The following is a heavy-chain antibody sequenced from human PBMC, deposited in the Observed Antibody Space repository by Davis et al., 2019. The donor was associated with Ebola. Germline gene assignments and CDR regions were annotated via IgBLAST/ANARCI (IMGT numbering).Heavy chain of an antibody. CDR3: ARGLWQWLAHDAFDI. D-gene: IGHD6-19*01. CDR1: GFTFSSYS. J-gene: IGHJ3*02. Sequence: GESLKISCAASGFTFSSYSMNWVRQAPGKGLEWVSYISSSSSTIYYADSVKGRFTISRDNAKNSLYLQMNSLRAEDTAVYYCARGLWQWLAHDAFDIWGQGTMVTVSS. V-gene: IGHV3-48*04. CDR2: ISSSSSTI.